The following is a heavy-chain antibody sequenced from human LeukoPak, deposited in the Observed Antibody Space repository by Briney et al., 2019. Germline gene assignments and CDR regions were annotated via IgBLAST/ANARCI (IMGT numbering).Heavy chain of an antibody. V-gene: IGHV4-34*01. Sequence: NPSETLSLTCAVYGGSLSGYYWSWIGQPPGKGLEWIGEINHSGSTNYNPSLKSRVTISVDTSKNQFSLKLSSVTAADTAVYYCARMRLLWFGELLYPYFDYWGQGPLVTVSS. CDR2: INHSGST. CDR1: GGSLSGYY. J-gene: IGHJ4*02. CDR3: ARMRLLWFGELLYPYFDY. D-gene: IGHD3-10*01.